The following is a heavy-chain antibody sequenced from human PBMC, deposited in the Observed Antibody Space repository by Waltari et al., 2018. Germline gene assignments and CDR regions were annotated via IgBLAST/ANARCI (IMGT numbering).Heavy chain of an antibody. V-gene: IGHV1-2*06. CDR3: ARVYGSRVAGSRIDYYYYGMDV. CDR1: GYTFTGYY. CDR2: INPNSGGT. Sequence: QVQLVQSGAEVKKPGASVKVSCKASGYTFTGYYMHWVRQAPGQGLEWMGRINPNSGGTNYAQKFQGRVTMTRDTAISTAYMELSRLRSDDTAVYYCARVYGSRVAGSRIDYYYYGMDVWGQGTTVTVSS. D-gene: IGHD6-19*01. J-gene: IGHJ6*02.